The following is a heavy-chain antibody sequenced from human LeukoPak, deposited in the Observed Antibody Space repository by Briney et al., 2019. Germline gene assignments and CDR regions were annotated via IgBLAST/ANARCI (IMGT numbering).Heavy chain of an antibody. Sequence: MPSETLSLTCTVSGGSISSGNYYWSWIRQPPGKGLEWFVYIYNSGSPYYSPSINSPLTISVDTSRNQFSLQVTSVTAADTAVYYCARSKGDRRYCSSTSCYTFGFWGQGTLVTVSS. D-gene: IGHD2-2*02. CDR3: ARSKGDRRYCSSTSCYTFGF. J-gene: IGHJ4*02. V-gene: IGHV4-30-4*08. CDR2: IYNSGSP. CDR1: GGSISSGNYY.